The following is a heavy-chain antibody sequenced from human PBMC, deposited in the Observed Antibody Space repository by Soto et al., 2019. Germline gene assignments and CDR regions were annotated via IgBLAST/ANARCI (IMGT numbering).Heavy chain of an antibody. CDR2: ISAYNGQT. Sequence: QVKLEQSGPEVKKPGASVNVSCKASGYSYTSYGISWVRQAPGQGLEWMGWISAYNGQTKPAQRFWGRVAFTTYASTSTAFMHLRRMRSDDTAMYYCARGTRQELWTDGLNSMAVWGQGTAVTV. CDR1: GYSYTSYG. D-gene: IGHD3-16*01. J-gene: IGHJ6*02. CDR3: ARGTRQELWTDGLNSMAV. V-gene: IGHV1-18*01.